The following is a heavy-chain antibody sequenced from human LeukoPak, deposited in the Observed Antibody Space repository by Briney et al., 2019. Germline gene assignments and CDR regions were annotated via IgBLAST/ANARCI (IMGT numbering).Heavy chain of an antibody. J-gene: IGHJ4*02. CDR1: GFSFRSYA. CDR3: ARDSPPPSNYYGSGSYLFPSYYFDY. CDR2: ISDTGGGT. V-gene: IGHV3-23*01. D-gene: IGHD3-10*01. Sequence: GGSLRLACAASGFSFRSYAMTWVRQAPGKGLECVSGISDTGGGTYYADSVKGRFTISRDNSKNTLYLQMNSLRAEDTAVYYCARDSPPPSNYYGSGSYLFPSYYFDYWGQGTLVTVSS.